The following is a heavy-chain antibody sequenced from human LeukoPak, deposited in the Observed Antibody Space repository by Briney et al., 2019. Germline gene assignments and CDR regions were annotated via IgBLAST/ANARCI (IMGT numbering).Heavy chain of an antibody. Sequence: PGGSLRLSCAASGFPFSSYGMHWVRQAPGKGLEWVAVIWYDGSNKYYADSVKGRFTIYRDNSKNTLYLQMNSLRAEDTAVYYCAKDGALWFGELSWFDPWGQGTLVTVSS. D-gene: IGHD3-10*01. CDR3: AKDGALWFGELSWFDP. V-gene: IGHV3-33*06. J-gene: IGHJ5*02. CDR2: IWYDGSNK. CDR1: GFPFSSYG.